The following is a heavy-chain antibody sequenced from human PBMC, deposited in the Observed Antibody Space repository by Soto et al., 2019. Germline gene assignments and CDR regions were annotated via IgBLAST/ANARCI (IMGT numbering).Heavy chain of an antibody. Sequence: GGSLRLSCAASGFTFSSYAMHWVRQAPGKGLEWVAVISYDGSNKYYADSVKGRFTISRDNSKNTLYLQMNSLRAEDTAVYYCARDQGRNGYFLLWGQGTLVTVSS. V-gene: IGHV3-30-3*01. CDR2: ISYDGSNK. J-gene: IGHJ4*02. D-gene: IGHD5-18*01. CDR3: ARDQGRNGYFLL. CDR1: GFTFSSYA.